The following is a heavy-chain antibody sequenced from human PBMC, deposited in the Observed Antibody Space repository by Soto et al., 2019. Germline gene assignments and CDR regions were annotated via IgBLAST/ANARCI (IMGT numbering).Heavy chain of an antibody. Sequence: GESLKISCKGSGYSFTSYWIGWVRQMPGKGLEWMGIIYPGDSDTRYSPSFQGQVTISADKSISTAYLQWSSLKASDTAMYYCARDVLMAYPGGYYYYYGMDVWGQGTTVTV. D-gene: IGHD2-8*01. CDR2: IYPGDSDT. CDR3: ARDVLMAYPGGYYYYYGMDV. CDR1: GYSFTSYW. V-gene: IGHV5-51*01. J-gene: IGHJ6*02.